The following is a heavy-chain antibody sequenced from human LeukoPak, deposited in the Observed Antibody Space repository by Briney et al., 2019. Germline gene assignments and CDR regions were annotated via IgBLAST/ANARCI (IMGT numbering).Heavy chain of an antibody. Sequence: GSSVKVSCKVSGGTFSSYAISWVRQAPGQGLEWMGGIIPIFGTANYAQKFQGRVTITADESTSTAYMELSSLRSEDTAVYYCARDRCSSTSCFLFDYWGQGTLVTVSS. CDR2: IIPIFGTA. CDR1: GGTFSSYA. D-gene: IGHD2-2*01. J-gene: IGHJ4*02. CDR3: ARDRCSSTSCFLFDY. V-gene: IGHV1-69*01.